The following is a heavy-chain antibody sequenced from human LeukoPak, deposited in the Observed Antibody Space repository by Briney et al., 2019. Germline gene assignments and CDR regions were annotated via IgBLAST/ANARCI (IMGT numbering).Heavy chain of an antibody. D-gene: IGHD3-16*01. J-gene: IGHJ4*02. CDR3: VRVYVGPSGDPRLDY. CDR2: ISYIGST. CDR1: GASITSISFY. Sequence: SETLSLTCTVSGASITSISFYWGWIRQPPGKGLEWIASISYIGSTFYNPSLNGRVTVSVDTSKYQFSLKLSSVSAADTAVYYCVRVYVGPSGDPRLDYWGQGTLVTVSS. V-gene: IGHV4-39*01.